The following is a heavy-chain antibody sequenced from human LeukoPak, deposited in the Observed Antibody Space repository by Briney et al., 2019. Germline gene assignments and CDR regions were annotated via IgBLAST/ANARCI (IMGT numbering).Heavy chain of an antibody. D-gene: IGHD1-26*01. CDR3: VRGLKGGSYYDVAY. CDR1: GYTFTSYD. J-gene: IGHJ4*02. CDR2: MNPNSGNT. V-gene: IGHV1-8*01. Sequence: GASVKVSCKASGYTFTSYDINWVRQATGQGLEWMGWMNPNSGNTGYAQKFQGRVTMTRNTSISTAYMEVSSLKSEDTAVYYCVRGLKGGSYYDVAYWGQGALVTVSS.